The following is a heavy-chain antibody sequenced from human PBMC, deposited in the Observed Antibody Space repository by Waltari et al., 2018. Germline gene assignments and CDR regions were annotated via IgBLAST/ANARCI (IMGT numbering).Heavy chain of an antibody. CDR3: AREGVLGYYYDSSGYFDY. Sequence: EVQLVESGGGLVQPGGSLRLSCAASGFTFSSYEMNWVRQAPGKGLEWVSYISGSGSTRYYAGAVKGRFTISRDNAKNSLYLQMNSLRAEDTAVYYCAREGVLGYYYDSSGYFDYWGQGTLVTVSS. D-gene: IGHD3-22*01. CDR2: ISGSGSTR. V-gene: IGHV3-48*03. CDR1: GFTFSSYE. J-gene: IGHJ4*02.